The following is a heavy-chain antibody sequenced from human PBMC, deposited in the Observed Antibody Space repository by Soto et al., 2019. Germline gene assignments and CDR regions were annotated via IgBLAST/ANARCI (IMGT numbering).Heavy chain of an antibody. CDR3: ANIGDLPPNDVLST. CDR2: VKSEAGGGTI. CDR1: GITFTYAW. V-gene: IGHV3-15*01. J-gene: IGHJ3*01. Sequence: EVQLVESGGGLVNPGGSLRLSCAASGITFTYAWMTWVRQAPGRWVEWVGRVKSEAGGGTIDYAAPVKGRFTISRAESRSMLYRQMTSLQSEDTAVYYCANIGDLPPNDVLSTWGQGTVVTVSS. D-gene: IGHD3-9*01.